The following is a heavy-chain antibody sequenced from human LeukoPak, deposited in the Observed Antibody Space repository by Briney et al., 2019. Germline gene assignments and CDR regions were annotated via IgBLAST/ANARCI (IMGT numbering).Heavy chain of an antibody. CDR2: IYHSGST. J-gene: IGHJ6*04. CDR1: GGSISSSNW. V-gene: IGHV4-4*02. D-gene: IGHD2-2*01. CDR3: ARCSDCSSTSCYSGVYYGMDV. Sequence: SGTLSLTCAVSGGSISSSNWWRWVRQPPGKGLEWIGEIYHSGSTNYNPSLKSRVTISVDKSKNQFSLKLSSVTAADTAVYYCARCSDCSSTSCYSGVYYGMDVWGKGTTVTVSS.